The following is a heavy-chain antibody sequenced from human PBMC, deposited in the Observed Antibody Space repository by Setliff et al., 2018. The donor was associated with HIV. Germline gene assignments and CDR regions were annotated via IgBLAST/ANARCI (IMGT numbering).Heavy chain of an antibody. Sequence: SLRLSCAASGFTFSRYAMYWVRQAPGKGLEWVAIISYDGSHKCYADSVKGRLTISRDNSKNTLYLQMNSLRAGDTAVYYCAEAPRYYYDGTSSRYFDYWGQGTPVTVSS. V-gene: IGHV3-30-3*02. CDR1: GFTFSRYA. D-gene: IGHD3-22*01. CDR3: AEAPRYYYDGTSSRYFDY. CDR2: ISYDGSHK. J-gene: IGHJ4*02.